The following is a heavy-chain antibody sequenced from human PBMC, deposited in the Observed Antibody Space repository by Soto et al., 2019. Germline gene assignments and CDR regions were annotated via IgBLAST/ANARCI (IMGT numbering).Heavy chain of an antibody. CDR2: IYPGDSDT. V-gene: IGHV5-51*01. J-gene: IGHJ6*02. Sequence: GESLKISCKGSGYSFTSYWIGWVRQMPGKGLEWMGIIYPGDSDTRYSPSFQGQVTISADKSISTAYLQWSSLKASDTAMYYCAFYDILTGTLSLPYYYGMDVWGQGTTVTVPS. D-gene: IGHD3-9*01. CDR3: AFYDILTGTLSLPYYYGMDV. CDR1: GYSFTSYW.